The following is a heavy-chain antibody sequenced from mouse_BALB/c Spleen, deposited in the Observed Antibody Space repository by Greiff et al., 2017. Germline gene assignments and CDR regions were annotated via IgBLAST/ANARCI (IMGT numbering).Heavy chain of an antibody. Sequence: VQLVESGAELAKPGASVKMSCKASGYTFTSYWMHWVKQRPGQGLEWIGYINPSTGYTEYNQKFKDKATLTADKSSSTAYMQLSSLTSEDSAVYYCAPRGAFAYWGQGTLVTVSA. J-gene: IGHJ3*01. D-gene: IGHD3-1*01. CDR3: APRGAFAY. CDR2: INPSTGYT. V-gene: IGHV1-7*01. CDR1: GYTFTSYW.